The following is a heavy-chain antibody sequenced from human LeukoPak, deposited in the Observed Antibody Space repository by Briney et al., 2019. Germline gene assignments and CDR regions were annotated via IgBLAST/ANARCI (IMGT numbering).Heavy chain of an antibody. V-gene: IGHV3-48*03. D-gene: IGHD3-10*01. CDR1: GFTFSSYE. CDR3: ASLNDGEFHFDY. J-gene: IGHJ4*02. CDR2: ISSSGSTI. Sequence: GGSLRLSCAASGFTFSSYEMNWVRQAPGKGLEWVSYISSSGSTIYYADSVKGRFTISRDNAKNSLYLQMNSLRAEDTAVYYCASLNDGEFHFDYWGQGTLVTVSS.